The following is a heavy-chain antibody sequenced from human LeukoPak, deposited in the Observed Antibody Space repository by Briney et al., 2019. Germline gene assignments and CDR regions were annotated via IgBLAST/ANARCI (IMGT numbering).Heavy chain of an antibody. V-gene: IGHV4-59*11. Sequence: SETLSLTCTVSGDSFSSHYWSWTRQPPGKGLEWIGYISYIGSTNYNPSLKSRVTISVDTSKNQFSLKLSSVTAADAAVYFCARDPTTVTKGLDLWGQGTMVTVSS. D-gene: IGHD4-17*01. CDR1: GDSFSSHY. CDR3: ARDPTTVTKGLDL. CDR2: ISYIGST. J-gene: IGHJ3*01.